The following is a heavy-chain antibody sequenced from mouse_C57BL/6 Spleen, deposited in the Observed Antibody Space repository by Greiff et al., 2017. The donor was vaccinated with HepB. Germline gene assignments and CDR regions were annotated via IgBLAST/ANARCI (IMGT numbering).Heavy chain of an antibody. Sequence: QVQLQQPGAELVKPGASVKLSCKASGYTFTSYWMQWVKQRPGQGLEWIGEINPSDSYTNYNQKFKGKATLTVDTSSSTAYMQLSSLTSEDSAVYYWARGGYRYAMDYWGQGTSVTVSS. CDR3: ARGGYRYAMDY. CDR1: GYTFTSYW. D-gene: IGHD3-1*01. V-gene: IGHV1-50*01. J-gene: IGHJ4*01. CDR2: INPSDSYT.